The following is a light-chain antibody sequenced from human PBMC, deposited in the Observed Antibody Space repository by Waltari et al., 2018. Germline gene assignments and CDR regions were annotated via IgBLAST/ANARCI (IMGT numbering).Light chain of an antibody. CDR3: CSYVSIATYV. Sequence: QSALTQPASASGSPGQSITISCTGSSSNVGSYNLVSWYHQRPGKAPRLLIYEVPKRAPGTSDRFSASKSGNAASLSISGLQPEEDEAYYCCCSYVSIATYVFGAGTEVTVL. CDR2: EVP. J-gene: IGLJ1*01. V-gene: IGLV2-23*02. CDR1: SSNVGSYNL.